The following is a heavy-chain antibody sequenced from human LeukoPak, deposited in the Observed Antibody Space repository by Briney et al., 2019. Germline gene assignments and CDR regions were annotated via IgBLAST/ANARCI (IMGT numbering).Heavy chain of an antibody. V-gene: IGHV4-39*01. CDR2: IYYSGST. CDR3: ARGRYCSGGSCLPGDY. CDR1: GGSISSSSYY. J-gene: IGHJ4*02. Sequence: PSETLSLTCTVSGGSISSSSYYWGWIRQPPGKGLEWIGSIYYSGSTYYNPSLKSRVTISVDTSKNQFSLKLSSVTAADTAVYYCARGRYCSGGSCLPGDYWGQGTLVTVSS. D-gene: IGHD2-15*01.